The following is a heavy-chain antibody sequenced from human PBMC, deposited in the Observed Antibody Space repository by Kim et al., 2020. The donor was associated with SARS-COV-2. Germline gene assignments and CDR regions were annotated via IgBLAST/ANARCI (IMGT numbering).Heavy chain of an antibody. Sequence: TNHNPSLKSRVTISVDTSKNQFSLKLSSVTAADTAVYYCARDITEGGMDVWGQGTTVTVSS. J-gene: IGHJ6*02. D-gene: IGHD1-20*01. CDR3: ARDITEGGMDV. V-gene: IGHV4-59*01. CDR2: T.